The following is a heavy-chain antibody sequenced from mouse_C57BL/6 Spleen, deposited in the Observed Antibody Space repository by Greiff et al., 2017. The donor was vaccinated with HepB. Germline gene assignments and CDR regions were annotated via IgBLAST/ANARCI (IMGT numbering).Heavy chain of an antibody. CDR3: TREGSSGYSNMDY. D-gene: IGHD3-2*02. V-gene: IGHV1-5*01. CDR1: GYTFTSYW. CDR2: IYPGNSDT. Sequence: EVQRVESGPVLARPGASVKMSCKTSGYTFTSYWMHWVKQRPGQGLEWIGAIYPGNSDTSYNQKFKGKAKLTAVTSASTAYMELSSLTNEDSAVYYCTREGSSGYSNMDYWGQGTSVTVSS. J-gene: IGHJ4*01.